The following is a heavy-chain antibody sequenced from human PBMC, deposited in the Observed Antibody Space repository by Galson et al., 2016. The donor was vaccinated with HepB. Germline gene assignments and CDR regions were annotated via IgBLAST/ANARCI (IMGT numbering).Heavy chain of an antibody. D-gene: IGHD6-13*01. V-gene: IGHV3-21*01. J-gene: IGHJ3*02. Sequence: SLRLSCAASGFTFSTYTLNWVRQAPRKGLEWVSSIKNSNSDVYYEDSVKDRFTISRDNAENSLYLQMDSLTAEDTAMYYCARARIAALGTGAFDMWGQGTMVTVTS. CDR2: IKNSNSDV. CDR1: GFTFSTYT. CDR3: ARARIAALGTGAFDM.